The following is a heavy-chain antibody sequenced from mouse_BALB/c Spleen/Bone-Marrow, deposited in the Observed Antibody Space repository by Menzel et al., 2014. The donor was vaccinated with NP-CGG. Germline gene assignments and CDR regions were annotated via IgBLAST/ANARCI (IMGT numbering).Heavy chain of an antibody. CDR3: ARVGELRRGAWFPY. CDR2: INSYNGGT. D-gene: IGHD3-3*01. V-gene: IGHV1-37*01. CDR1: GYSFTGYT. J-gene: IGHJ3*01. Sequence: VQLKESGPELVKPGASMKISCKASGYSFTGYTMNWVRQSHGKNLEWIGLINSYNGGTCSNRKFKDKATLTVDKSSSTAYMERLSLTSKDSAVYYCARVGELRRGAWFPYWGQGTLVTVSA.